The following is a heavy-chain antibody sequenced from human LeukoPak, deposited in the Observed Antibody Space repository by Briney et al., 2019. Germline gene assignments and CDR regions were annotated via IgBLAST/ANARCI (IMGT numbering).Heavy chain of an antibody. D-gene: IGHD3-10*01. J-gene: IGHJ6*02. CDR3: ARVGRNYYYGMDV. CDR1: GYTFTGYY. Sequence: APVKVSCKASGYTFTGYYMHWVRQAPGQGLEWMGWINPNSGGTNYAQKFQGWVTMTRDMSISTAYMELSRLRSDDTAVYYCARVGRNYYYGMDVWGQGTTVTVSS. V-gene: IGHV1-2*04. CDR2: INPNSGGT.